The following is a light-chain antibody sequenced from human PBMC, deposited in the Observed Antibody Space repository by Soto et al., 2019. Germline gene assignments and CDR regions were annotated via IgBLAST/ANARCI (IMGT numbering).Light chain of an antibody. Sequence: VMTQSPANLSVSPGEGVTLSCRASQNVATNLAWYQLKPGQAPRLLVYGSSTRATGIPATFSGSGSGTQFSLTISSLQSEDSAVYYCQQYYPWGLSFGGGTKVEI. V-gene: IGKV3D-15*01. CDR2: GSS. CDR1: QNVATN. CDR3: QQYYPWGLS. J-gene: IGKJ4*01.